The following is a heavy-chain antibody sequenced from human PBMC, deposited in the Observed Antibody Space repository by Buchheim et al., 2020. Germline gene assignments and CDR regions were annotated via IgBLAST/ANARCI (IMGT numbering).Heavy chain of an antibody. CDR1: GFTFSSYG. V-gene: IGHV3-30*02. CDR3: AKGRNYFDY. CDR2: IRYDGSNK. J-gene: IGHJ4*02. Sequence: QVQLVESGGGVVQPGRSLRLSCAASGFTFSSYGMHWVRQAPGKGLEWVAFIRYDGSNKYYADSVKGRFTISRDKSKNKLDLQMDNLGAEDTAVYYYAKGRNYFDYWGQGTL.